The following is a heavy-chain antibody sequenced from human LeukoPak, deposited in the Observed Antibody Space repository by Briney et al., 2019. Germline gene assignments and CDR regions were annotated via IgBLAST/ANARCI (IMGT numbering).Heavy chain of an antibody. CDR2: ISWNSGSI. J-gene: IGHJ4*02. V-gene: IGHV3-9*01. CDR3: AKDLQGKWELLGYFDY. D-gene: IGHD1-26*01. Sequence: PGGSLRLSCAASGFTFSSYAMSWVRQAPGKGLEWVSGISWNSGSIGYADSVKGRFTISRDNAKNSLYLQMNSLRAEDTALYYCAKDLQGKWELLGYFDYWGQGTLVTVSS. CDR1: GFTFSSYA.